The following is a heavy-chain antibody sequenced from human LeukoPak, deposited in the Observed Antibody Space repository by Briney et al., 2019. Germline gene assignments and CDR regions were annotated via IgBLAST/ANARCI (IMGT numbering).Heavy chain of an antibody. CDR1: GFTFSSYA. D-gene: IGHD4-11*01. Sequence: GGSLRLSCAASGFTFSSYAMSWVRQAPGKGLEWVSAISGSGGSTYYADSVKGRFTISRDNSKNTLYLQMNSLRAEDTAVYYCARGRGVDYSREKDDAFDIWGQGTMVTVSS. V-gene: IGHV3-23*01. CDR3: ARGRGVDYSREKDDAFDI. CDR2: ISGSGGST. J-gene: IGHJ3*02.